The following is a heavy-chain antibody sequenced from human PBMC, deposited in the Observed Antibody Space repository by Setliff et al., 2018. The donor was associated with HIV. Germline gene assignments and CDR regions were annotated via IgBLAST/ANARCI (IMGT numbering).Heavy chain of an antibody. Sequence: PGGSLRLSCAASGFTFSSYAMHWVRQAPGKGLEWVAVISYDGSNKYYADSVKGRFTISRDNSKNTLYLQMNSLRAEDTAVYYCARVYYCSRDVLTNNYYYYGMDVWGQGTTVTVSS. D-gene: IGHD2-2*01. J-gene: IGHJ6*02. CDR1: GFTFSSYA. CDR3: ARVYYCSRDVLTNNYYYYGMDV. CDR2: ISYDGSNK. V-gene: IGHV3-30-3*01.